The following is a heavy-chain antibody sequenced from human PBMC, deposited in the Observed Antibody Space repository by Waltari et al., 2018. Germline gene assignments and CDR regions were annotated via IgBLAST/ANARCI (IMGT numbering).Heavy chain of an antibody. Sequence: QVQLQQWGAGLLKPSETLSLTCAVYGGSFSGSYWSWVRQPPGRGLEWIGEINHSGSTNYNPSLKSRVTISVDTSKNQFSLKLSSVTAADTAVYYCARGAGYCSSTSCYGDWFDPWGQGTLVTVSS. J-gene: IGHJ5*02. CDR1: GGSFSGSY. V-gene: IGHV4-34*01. CDR3: ARGAGYCSSTSCYGDWFDP. D-gene: IGHD2-2*01. CDR2: INHSGST.